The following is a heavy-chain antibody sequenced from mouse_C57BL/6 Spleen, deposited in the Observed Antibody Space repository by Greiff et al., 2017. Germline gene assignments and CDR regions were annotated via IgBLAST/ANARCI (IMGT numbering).Heavy chain of an antibody. D-gene: IGHD2-3*01. V-gene: IGHV1-53*01. CDR1: GYTFTSYW. CDR3: ARPLYDGYYLYYFDY. CDR2: INPSNGGT. Sequence: QVQLQQPGTELVKPGASVKLSCKASGYTFTSYWMHWVKQRPGQGLEWIGNINPSNGGTNYNEKFKSKATLTVDKSSSTAYMQLSSLTSEDSAVYYCARPLYDGYYLYYFDYWGQGTTLTVSS. J-gene: IGHJ2*01.